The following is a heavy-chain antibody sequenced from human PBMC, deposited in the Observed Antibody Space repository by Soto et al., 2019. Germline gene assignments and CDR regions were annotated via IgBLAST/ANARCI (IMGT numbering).Heavy chain of an antibody. CDR3: VKETTGTWYFDY. D-gene: IGHD6-13*01. CDR2: ISYDGSEK. CDR1: GFTFSNYG. J-gene: IGHJ4*02. Sequence: GGPLRLSCAASGFTFSNYGMHWVRQAPGKGLEWVAVISYDGSEKYYADSVKGRFTISRDNSRNTLSLQMNSLRAEDTAVYYCVKETTGTWYFDYWGQGTLVTVSS. V-gene: IGHV3-30*18.